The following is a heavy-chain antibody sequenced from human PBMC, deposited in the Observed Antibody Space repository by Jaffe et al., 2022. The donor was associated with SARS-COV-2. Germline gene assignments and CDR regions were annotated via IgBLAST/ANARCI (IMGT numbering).Heavy chain of an antibody. J-gene: IGHJ6*03. CDR2: IYWDDYK. CDR1: GFSFGSSEAG. Sequence: QITLKESGPALVKPTQTLTLTCTFSGFSFGSSEAGVGWIRQPPGRALEWLALIYWDDYKYYNPSLKSRLTITRDTSKNQVVLIMTNADPVDTATYFCAHTVGSRVRTILGLSRYYYYMDVWGEGTTVTVSS. V-gene: IGHV2-5*02. CDR3: AHTVGSRVRTILGLSRYYYYMDV. D-gene: IGHD3-10*01.